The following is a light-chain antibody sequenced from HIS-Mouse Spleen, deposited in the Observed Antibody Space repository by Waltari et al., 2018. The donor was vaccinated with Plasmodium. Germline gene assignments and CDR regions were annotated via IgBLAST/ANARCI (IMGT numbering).Light chain of an antibody. CDR3: QQRSNWPSLT. Sequence: EIVLTQSPATLSLPPGERATLSCRASQSVRSYLAWSQPKPGQAPRLLIYDASNRAPGIPARFSGSGSGTDFTLTISSLEPEDFAVYYCQQRSNWPSLTFGGGTKVEIK. V-gene: IGKV3-11*01. J-gene: IGKJ4*01. CDR1: QSVRSY. CDR2: DAS.